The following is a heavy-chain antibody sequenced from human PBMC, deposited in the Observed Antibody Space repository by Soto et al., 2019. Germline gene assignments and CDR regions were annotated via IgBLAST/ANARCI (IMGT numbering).Heavy chain of an antibody. D-gene: IGHD2-15*01. V-gene: IGHV4-31*03. CDR1: GGSISSGGYY. Sequence: SETLSLTCTVSGGSISSGGYYWNWIRQHPGKGLEWIGYIYYSGSTYYNPSLKSRVTISVDTSKNQFSLKLSSVTAADTAVYYCARHGYCSGGSCYLEVDYWGQGTLVTVSS. J-gene: IGHJ4*02. CDR2: IYYSGST. CDR3: ARHGYCSGGSCYLEVDY.